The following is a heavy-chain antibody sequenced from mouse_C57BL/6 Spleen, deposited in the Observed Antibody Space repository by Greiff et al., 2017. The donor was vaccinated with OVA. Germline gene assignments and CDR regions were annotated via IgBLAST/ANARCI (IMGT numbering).Heavy chain of an antibody. CDR3: ARDYYGSSSDYAMDY. CDR2: ISDGGSYT. V-gene: IGHV5-4*01. CDR1: GFTFSSYA. J-gene: IGHJ4*01. Sequence: DVHLVESGGGLVKPGGSLKLSCAASGFTFSSYAMSWVRQTPEKRLEWVATISDGGSYTYYPDNVKGRFTISRDNAKNNLYLQMSQLKSEDTAMYYCARDYYGSSSDYAMDYWGQGTSVTVSS. D-gene: IGHD1-1*01.